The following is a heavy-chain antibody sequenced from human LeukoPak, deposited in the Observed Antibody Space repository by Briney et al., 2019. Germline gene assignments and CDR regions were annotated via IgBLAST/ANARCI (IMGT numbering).Heavy chain of an antibody. Sequence: GGSLRLSCAASGFTFSNAWMSWVRQAPGKGLEWVGRIKSKTDGGTTDYAAPVKGRFTISRDDSKNTLYLQMNSLKTEDTAVYYCTTFLIVARVPGDYWGQGTLVTVSS. D-gene: IGHD3-22*01. V-gene: IGHV3-15*01. CDR3: TTFLIVARVPGDY. CDR1: GFTFSNAW. J-gene: IGHJ4*02. CDR2: IKSKTDGGTT.